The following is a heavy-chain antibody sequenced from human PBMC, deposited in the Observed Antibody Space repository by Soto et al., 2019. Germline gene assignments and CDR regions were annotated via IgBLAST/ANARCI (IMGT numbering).Heavy chain of an antibody. CDR2: INYVGRT. Sequence: LSLTCTVSGDSMSGFYWSWIRQTPGKGLEWIGYINYVGRTSYYSPSLQSRVTISLDSSKNQFSLILSSVTAADTAVYFCARFRRNYFDYWGQGTHVTVSS. J-gene: IGHJ4*02. CDR3: ARFRRNYFDY. D-gene: IGHD3-10*01. V-gene: IGHV4-59*01. CDR1: GDSMSGFY.